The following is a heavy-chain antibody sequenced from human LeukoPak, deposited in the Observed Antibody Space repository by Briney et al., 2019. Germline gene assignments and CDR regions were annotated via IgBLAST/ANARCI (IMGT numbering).Heavy chain of an antibody. V-gene: IGHV3-7*01. Sequence: PGGSLRLSCTVSGIRFNDYWMSWVRQAPGKGLEWVANIKEDGGEMYYVDSVKGRFIISRDNAKNSIYLQMNILRVEDTAVYYCASGMIEFDYWGHGTLVTVSS. CDR2: IKEDGGEM. D-gene: IGHD1-14*01. J-gene: IGHJ4*01. CDR1: GIRFNDYW. CDR3: ASGMIEFDY.